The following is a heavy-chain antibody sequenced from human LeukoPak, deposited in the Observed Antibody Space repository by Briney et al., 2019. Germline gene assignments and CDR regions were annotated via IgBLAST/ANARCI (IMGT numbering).Heavy chain of an antibody. CDR1: GGSISSYY. Sequence: PSETLSLTCTVSGGSISSYYWSWIRQPPGKGLEWIGYIYYSGSTNYNPSLKSRVTISVDTSKNQFSLKLSSVTAADTAVYYCARLGSRLSSNWFDPWGQGTLVTGSS. CDR2: IYYSGST. J-gene: IGHJ5*02. D-gene: IGHD2-15*01. V-gene: IGHV4-59*08. CDR3: ARLGSRLSSNWFDP.